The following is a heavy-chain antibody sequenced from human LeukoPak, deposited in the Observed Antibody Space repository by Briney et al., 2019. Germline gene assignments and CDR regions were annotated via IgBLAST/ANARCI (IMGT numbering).Heavy chain of an antibody. V-gene: IGHV1-18*01. CDR3: AREGRQSFGVVIGWFDP. D-gene: IGHD3-3*01. Sequence: ASVKVSYKASGYTFTSYGISWVRQAPGQGLEWMGWISAYNGNTNYAQKLQGRVTMTTDTSTSTAYMELRSLRSDDTAVYYCAREGRQSFGVVIGWFDPWGQGTLVTVSS. J-gene: IGHJ5*02. CDR2: ISAYNGNT. CDR1: GYTFTSYG.